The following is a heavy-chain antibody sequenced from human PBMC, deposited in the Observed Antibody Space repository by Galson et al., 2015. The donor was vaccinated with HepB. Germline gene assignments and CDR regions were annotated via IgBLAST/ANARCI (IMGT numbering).Heavy chain of an antibody. CDR1: GFTFSSYG. V-gene: IGHV3-33*08. Sequence: SLRLSCAASGFTFSSYGMHWVRQAPGKGLEWVAVIWYDGSNKYYADSVKGRFTISRDNSKNTLYLQMNSLRAEDTAVYYCARGRYCSSTSCMFYYYYYYGMDVWGQGTTVTVSS. CDR3: ARGRYCSSTSCMFYYYYYYGMDV. J-gene: IGHJ6*02. D-gene: IGHD2-2*01. CDR2: IWYDGSNK.